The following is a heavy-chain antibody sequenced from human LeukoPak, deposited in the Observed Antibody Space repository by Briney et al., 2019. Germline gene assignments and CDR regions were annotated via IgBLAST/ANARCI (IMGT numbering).Heavy chain of an antibody. CDR3: AKSLWFGELSLGYYFDY. Sequence: GGSLRLSCAASGFTFSSYAMSWVRQAPGKGLEWVSAISGSGGSTYYADSVKGRFTISRDNSKNTLYLQMNSLRAEDTAIYYCAKSLWFGELSLGYYFDYWGQGTLVTVSS. CDR1: GFTFSSYA. CDR2: ISGSGGST. J-gene: IGHJ4*02. V-gene: IGHV3-23*01. D-gene: IGHD3-10*01.